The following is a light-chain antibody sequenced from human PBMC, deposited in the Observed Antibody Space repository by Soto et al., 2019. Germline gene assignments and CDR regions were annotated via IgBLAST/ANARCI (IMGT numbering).Light chain of an antibody. CDR3: QKYDSSPWT. CDR1: QGISNY. CDR2: AAS. V-gene: IGKV1-27*01. J-gene: IGKJ1*01. Sequence: DIQMTQSPSSLSASVRDRVTITCRASQGISNYLAWYQQKPGKVPKLLIYAASTLQSGVPSRFSGSGSGTDFTLTISSLQPEDVANYYCQKYDSSPWTVGHGTKVEIK.